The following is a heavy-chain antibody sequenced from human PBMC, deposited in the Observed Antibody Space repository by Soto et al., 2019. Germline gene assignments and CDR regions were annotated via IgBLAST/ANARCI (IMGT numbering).Heavy chain of an antibody. Sequence: PSETLSLTCTVSGGSISSSSYYWGWIRQPPGKGLEWIGSIYYSGSTYYNPSLKSRVTISVDTSKNQFSLKLSSVTAADTAVYYCARHRWSWAAHTQIPPRNWLDPRGQGSLLTVSS. D-gene: IGHD2-21*01. J-gene: IGHJ5*02. V-gene: IGHV4-39*01. CDR1: GGSISSSSYY. CDR3: ARHRWSWAAHTQIPPRNWLDP. CDR2: IYYSGST.